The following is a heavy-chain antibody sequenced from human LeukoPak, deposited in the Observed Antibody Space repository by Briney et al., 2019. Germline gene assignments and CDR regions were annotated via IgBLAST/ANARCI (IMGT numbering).Heavy chain of an antibody. Sequence: GGSLRLSCAASGFTFSSYSMNWVRQAPGKGLEWVSYISSSSSTIYYADSVKGRFTISRDNAKNSLYLQMNSLRAEDTAVYYCARLPNYDFWSGYYTDWFDPWGQGTLVTVSS. D-gene: IGHD3-3*01. CDR1: GFTFSSYS. J-gene: IGHJ5*02. CDR2: ISSSSSTI. CDR3: ARLPNYDFWSGYYTDWFDP. V-gene: IGHV3-48*01.